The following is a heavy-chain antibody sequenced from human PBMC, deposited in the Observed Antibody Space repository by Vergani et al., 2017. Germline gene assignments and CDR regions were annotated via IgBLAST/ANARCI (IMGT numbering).Heavy chain of an antibody. D-gene: IGHD2/OR15-2a*01. V-gene: IGHV3-23*01. CDR3: VKEKIDLGSYFFDS. Sequence: EVHFLESGGGLVQSGGSLILSCAASGFTFSNSAVSWVRQAPGRGLAWVSSISGPGLSTYYADSVKGRFSISRDNSKNTVFLQMHSLRAEDTAIYYCVKEKIDLGSYFFDSWGHGILVTVSS. CDR1: GFTFSNSA. CDR2: ISGPGLST. J-gene: IGHJ4*01.